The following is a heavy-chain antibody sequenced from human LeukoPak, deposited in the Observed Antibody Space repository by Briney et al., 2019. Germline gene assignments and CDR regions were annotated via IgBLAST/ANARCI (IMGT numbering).Heavy chain of an antibody. CDR2: IYHSGST. CDR3: ARDTVTMVRGVIGP. CDR1: GYSISSDYY. D-gene: IGHD3-10*01. V-gene: IGHV4-38-2*02. J-gene: IGHJ5*02. Sequence: SETLSLTCTVSGYSISSDYYWGWIRQPPGKGLEWIGTIYHSGSTYYNPSLKSRVTISVDTSKNQFSLKLSSVTAADTAVYYCARDTVTMVRGVIGPWGQGTLVTVSS.